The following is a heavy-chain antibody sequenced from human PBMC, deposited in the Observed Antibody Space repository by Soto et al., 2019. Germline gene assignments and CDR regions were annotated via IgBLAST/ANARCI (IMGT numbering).Heavy chain of an antibody. CDR3: ARGVHGSGYYYYYMDV. J-gene: IGHJ6*03. D-gene: IGHD3-10*01. V-gene: IGHV1-18*04. CDR1: GYTFTGYY. CDR2: ISAYNGNT. Sequence: ASVKVSCKASGYTFTGYYMHWVRQAPGQGLEWMGWISAYNGNTNYAQKLQGRVTMTTDTSTSTAYMELRSLRSDDTAVYYCARGVHGSGYYYYYMDVWRKGTTDTVSS.